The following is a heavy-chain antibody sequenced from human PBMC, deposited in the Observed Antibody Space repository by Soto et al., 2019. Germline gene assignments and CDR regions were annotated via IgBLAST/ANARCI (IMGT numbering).Heavy chain of an antibody. V-gene: IGHV4-59*01. CDR2: IYYSGGT. Sequence: SETLSLTCTVSGGSISSYYWSWIRQPPGKGLEWIGYIYYSGGTNYNPSLKSRVTISVDTSKNQFSLKLSSVAAADTAVYYCAREAYCSSTSCPRGGYYYYYMDVWGKGTTVTVSS. J-gene: IGHJ6*03. CDR3: AREAYCSSTSCPRGGYYYYYMDV. D-gene: IGHD2-2*01. CDR1: GGSISSYY.